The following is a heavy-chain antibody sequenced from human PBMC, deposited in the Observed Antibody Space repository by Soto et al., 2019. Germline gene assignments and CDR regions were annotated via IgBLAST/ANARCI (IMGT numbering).Heavy chain of an antibody. CDR1: GGSISSSSYY. CDR3: ARLGIVVVPAAIGFHYYYYMDV. Sequence: KPSETLSLTCTVSGGSISSSSYYWGWIRQPPGKGLEWIGNINYSGSTNYNPSLKSRVTISVDTSKNQFSLKLSSVTAADTAVYYCARLGIVVVPAAIGFHYYYYMDVWGKGTTVTVSS. CDR2: INYSGST. D-gene: IGHD2-2*03. V-gene: IGHV4-39*07. J-gene: IGHJ6*03.